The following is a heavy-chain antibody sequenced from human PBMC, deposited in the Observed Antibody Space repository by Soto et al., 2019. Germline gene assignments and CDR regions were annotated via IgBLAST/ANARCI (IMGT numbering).Heavy chain of an antibody. D-gene: IGHD6-13*01. V-gene: IGHV1-69*12. Sequence: QVQLVQSGAEMKKPGSSVKVSCKAFGGTFSTYAVSWVRQAPGQGLEWVGGIIPSTGSTNHAQKFQGRVTITADESTRTVYMELTSLSSDDTAVYYCARGGSSSDYWGQGTLVTVSS. J-gene: IGHJ4*02. CDR3: ARGGSSSDY. CDR2: IIPSTGST. CDR1: GGTFSTYA.